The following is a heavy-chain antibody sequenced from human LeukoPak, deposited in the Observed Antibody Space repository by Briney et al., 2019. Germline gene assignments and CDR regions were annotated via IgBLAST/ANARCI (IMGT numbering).Heavy chain of an antibody. CDR2: IWSDGSNK. CDR1: GFTFSYYA. D-gene: IGHD3-10*01. CDR3: ARELFGSGSCPDG. V-gene: IGHV3-33*01. J-gene: IGHJ4*02. Sequence: GGSLRLSCAASGFTFSYYAIHWVRQAPGKGLEWVALIWSDGSNKYYADSVEGRITISRDNSKNTVYLQMNSLRAEDTAVYYCARELFGSGSCPDGWGQGTLVTVSS.